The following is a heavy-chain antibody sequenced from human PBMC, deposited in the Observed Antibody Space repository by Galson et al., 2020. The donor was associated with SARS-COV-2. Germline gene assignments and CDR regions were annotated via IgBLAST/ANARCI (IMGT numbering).Heavy chain of an antibody. V-gene: IGHV4-4*02. CDR3: ASLSSAAAGNADY. Sequence: SETLSLTCTVSGGSISSSNRWSWVRQPTGKGLEWIGEIYHSGSTNYNPSLKSRVTISVDKSKNQFSLKLSSVTAADTAVYYCASLSSAAAGNADYWGQGTLVTVSS. CDR2: IYHSGST. J-gene: IGHJ4*02. D-gene: IGHD6-13*01. CDR1: GGSISSSNR.